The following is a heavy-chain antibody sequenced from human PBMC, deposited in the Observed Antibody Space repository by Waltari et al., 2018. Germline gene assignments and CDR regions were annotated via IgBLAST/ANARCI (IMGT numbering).Heavy chain of an antibody. J-gene: IGHJ4*02. D-gene: IGHD6-19*01. CDR3: AKGTERYGGWAPIFDS. Sequence: EVQLLESGGCLVQPGGSLRLSCAASGFTFSRYAMCWVRQAPGKGLEWVSVISTSGGSAKYADSVQGRFTISRDNSKKTLHLQMNSLRVEDTAVYYCAKGTERYGGWAPIFDSWGQGTQVTVSS. CDR2: ISTSGGSA. V-gene: IGHV3-23*01. CDR1: GFTFSRYA.